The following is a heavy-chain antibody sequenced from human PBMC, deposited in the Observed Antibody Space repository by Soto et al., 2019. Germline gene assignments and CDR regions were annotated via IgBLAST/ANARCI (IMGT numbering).Heavy chain of an antibody. CDR3: AIDHTAVAGSDY. J-gene: IGHJ4*02. CDR1: GFSFSSYT. D-gene: IGHD6-19*01. V-gene: IGHV3-21*01. CDR2: ISSSSRHI. Sequence: EVQLVESGGGLVKPGGSLRLSCATSGFSFSSYTMNWVRQAPGKGLEWVSSISSSSRHIYYADSLKGRFTISRDNAKKSLYLQLNSLRAEDTAVYYCAIDHTAVAGSDYWGQGTPVTVSS.